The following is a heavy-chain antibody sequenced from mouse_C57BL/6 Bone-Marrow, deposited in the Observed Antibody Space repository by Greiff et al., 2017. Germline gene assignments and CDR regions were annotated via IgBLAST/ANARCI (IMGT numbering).Heavy chain of an antibody. CDR3: ARDDGYAMDY. CDR2: IHPNSGST. Sequence: QVHVKQPGAELVKPGASVKLSCKASGYTFTSYWMHWVKQRPGQGLEWIGMIHPNSGSTNYNEKFKSKATLTVDKSSSTAYMQLSSLTSEDSAVYYCARDDGYAMDYWGQGTSVTVSS. V-gene: IGHV1-64*01. J-gene: IGHJ4*01. D-gene: IGHD2-3*01. CDR1: GYTFTSYW.